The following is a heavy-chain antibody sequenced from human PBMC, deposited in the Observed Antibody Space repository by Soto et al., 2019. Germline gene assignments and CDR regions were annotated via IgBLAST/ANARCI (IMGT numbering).Heavy chain of an antibody. CDR1: GGTISSYA. V-gene: IGHV1-69*01. CDR2: IIPIFGTA. CDR3: ASGLRIQLWNPQWLFDY. Sequence: QVQLVQSEAEVKKPGSSVKVSCKASGGTISSYAISWVRQAPGQGLEWMGGIIPIFGTANYAQKFQGRVTITADESTSTAYMELSSLRSEDTAVYYCASGLRIQLWNPQWLFDYWGQGTLVTVSS. D-gene: IGHD5-18*01. J-gene: IGHJ4*02.